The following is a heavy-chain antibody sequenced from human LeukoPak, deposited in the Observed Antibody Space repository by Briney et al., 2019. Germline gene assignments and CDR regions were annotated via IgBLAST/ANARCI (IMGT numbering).Heavy chain of an antibody. CDR3: ARWCSSSSCFRGFDY. CDR2: ISSGSSTI. J-gene: IGHJ4*02. D-gene: IGHD2-2*01. V-gene: IGHV3-48*01. Sequence: PGGSLRLSCAASGFTFSSYSVNWVRQAPGKGLEWVSYISSGSSTIYYADSVKGRFTISRDNAKNSLYLQMNSLRAEDTAVYYCARWCSSSSCFRGFDYWGQGTLVTVSS. CDR1: GFTFSSYS.